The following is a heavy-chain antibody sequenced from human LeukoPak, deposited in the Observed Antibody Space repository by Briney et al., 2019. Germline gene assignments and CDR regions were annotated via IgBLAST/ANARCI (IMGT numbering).Heavy chain of an antibody. D-gene: IGHD3-22*01. CDR3: ARDYYDSSGYYQFNAFDI. V-gene: IGHV1-46*01. Sequence: ASVKVSCKASGYTFTSYYMHWVRQAPGQGLEWMGIINPSGGGTSYAQKFQGRVTMTRDMSTSTVYMELSSLRSEDTAVYYCARDYYDSSGYYQFNAFDIWGQGTMVTVSS. CDR2: INPSGGGT. J-gene: IGHJ3*02. CDR1: GYTFTSYY.